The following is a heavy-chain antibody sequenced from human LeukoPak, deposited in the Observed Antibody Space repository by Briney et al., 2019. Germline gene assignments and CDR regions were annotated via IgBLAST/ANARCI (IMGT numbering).Heavy chain of an antibody. J-gene: IGHJ3*02. CDR1: GFTFSSYS. V-gene: IGHV3-48*01. CDR2: FSTSSGTI. Sequence: GGPLRLFCAASGFTFSSYSMNWVRQAPGKGLEWISYFSTSSGTISYADSVKGRFTISRDNAKNSLYLQMNSLRAEDTAVYYCARDSMYAFDIWGQGTMVTVSS. CDR3: ARDSMYAFDI. D-gene: IGHD2-2*01.